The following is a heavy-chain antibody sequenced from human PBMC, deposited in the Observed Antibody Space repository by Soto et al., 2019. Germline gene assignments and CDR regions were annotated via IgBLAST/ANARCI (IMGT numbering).Heavy chain of an antibody. D-gene: IGHD3-22*01. CDR2: ISSSSSTI. Sequence: EVQLVESGGGLVQPGGSLRLSCAASGFTFSSYSMNWVRQAPGKGLEWVSYISSSSSTIYYADSVKGRFTISRDNAKNSLYLQMNSLRDEDTAVYYCARDPSGYRYYYGMDVWGQGTTVTVSS. CDR3: ARDPSGYRYYYGMDV. J-gene: IGHJ6*02. CDR1: GFTFSSYS. V-gene: IGHV3-48*02.